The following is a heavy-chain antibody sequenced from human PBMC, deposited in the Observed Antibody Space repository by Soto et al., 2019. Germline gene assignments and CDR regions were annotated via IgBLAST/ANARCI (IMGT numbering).Heavy chain of an antibody. J-gene: IGHJ6*02. V-gene: IGHV3-9*01. CDR1: GFTFDDYA. CDR3: AKDVAAAVYYYYGMDV. D-gene: IGHD6-13*01. CDR2: ISWNSGSI. Sequence: DVQLVESGGGLVQPGRSLRLSCAASGFTFDDYAMHWVRQAPGKGLEWVSGISWNSGSIGYADSVKGRFTISRDNAKNSLYLQMNSLRAEDTALYYCAKDVAAAVYYYYGMDVWGQGTTVTVSS.